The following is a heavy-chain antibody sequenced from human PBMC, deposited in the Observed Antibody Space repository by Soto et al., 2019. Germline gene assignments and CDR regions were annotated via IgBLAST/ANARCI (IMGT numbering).Heavy chain of an antibody. V-gene: IGHV3-23*01. CDR3: AKARDWNYPYYYGMDV. Sequence: PGGSLRLSCAASGFTFSSYAMSWVRQAPGKGLEWVSAISGSGGSTYYADSVKGRFTISRDNSKNTLYLQMNSLRAEDTAVYYCAKARDWNYPYYYGMDVWGQGTTVTVS. CDR2: ISGSGGST. CDR1: GFTFSSYA. D-gene: IGHD1-7*01. J-gene: IGHJ6*02.